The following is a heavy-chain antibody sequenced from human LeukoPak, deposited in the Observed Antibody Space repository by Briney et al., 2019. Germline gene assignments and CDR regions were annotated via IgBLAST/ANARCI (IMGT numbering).Heavy chain of an antibody. CDR3: ARTYYDFWSGYYEDY. Sequence: ASETLSLTCTVSGGSISSYYWSWIRQPPGKGLEWIGYIYYSGSTNYNPSLKSRVTISVDTSKNQFSLKLSSVTAADTAVYYCARTYYDFWSGYYEDYWGQGTLVTVSS. V-gene: IGHV4-59*01. CDR2: IYYSGST. CDR1: GGSISSYY. J-gene: IGHJ4*02. D-gene: IGHD3-3*01.